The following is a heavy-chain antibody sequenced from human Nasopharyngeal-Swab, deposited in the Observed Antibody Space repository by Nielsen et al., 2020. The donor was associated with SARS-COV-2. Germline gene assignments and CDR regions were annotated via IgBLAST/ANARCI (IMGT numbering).Heavy chain of an antibody. CDR3: AREPGGIVAPGRHFDP. J-gene: IGHJ5*02. D-gene: IGHD6-13*01. V-gene: IGHV1-46*01. Sequence: WVRQAPGQRLEWMGVITPSGGATNYARKFQGRVTMTRDPSTSTVYLDLSSLKSEDTAVYFCAREPGGIVAPGRHFDPWGQGTLVTAPQ. CDR2: ITPSGGAT.